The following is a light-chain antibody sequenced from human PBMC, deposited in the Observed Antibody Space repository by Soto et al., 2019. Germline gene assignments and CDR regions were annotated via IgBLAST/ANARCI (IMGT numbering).Light chain of an antibody. CDR3: ATWDDSLNGWV. V-gene: IGLV1-44*01. J-gene: IGLJ3*02. CDR2: TNN. CDR1: SSNIGRKT. Sequence: QAVVTQPPSVSGAPGQRVTISCSGSSSNIGRKTVSWYQELPGTAPKLLIHTNNQRPSGVPDRFSGPKSGTSASLAISGLQSEDEADYYCATWDDSLNGWVFGGGTKVTVL.